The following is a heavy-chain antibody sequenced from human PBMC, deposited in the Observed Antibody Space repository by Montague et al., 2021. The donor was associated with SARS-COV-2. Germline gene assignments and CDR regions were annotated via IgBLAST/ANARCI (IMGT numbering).Heavy chain of an antibody. J-gene: IGHJ3*02. CDR2: ISDIGST. CDR1: GGSFNGYY. Sequence: ETLSLTCAVYGGSFNGYYWNWIRQPPGKGLEWIGEISDIGSTTYNPSLESRLTTSVDRSKNQFSLRLTSVTAADTAVYYCVRGRECSGGSCYGPDDDAFDIWGQGTVVTVSS. V-gene: IGHV4-34*01. D-gene: IGHD2-15*01. CDR3: VRGRECSGGSCYGPDDDAFDI.